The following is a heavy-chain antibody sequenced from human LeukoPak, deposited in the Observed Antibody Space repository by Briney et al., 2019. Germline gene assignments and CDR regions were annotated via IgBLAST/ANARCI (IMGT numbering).Heavy chain of an antibody. CDR3: ARDGGVRGVIRPPYFDY. Sequence: PGGSLRLSCAASGFTFSSYWMSWVRQAPGKGLEWVANIKQDGSEKYYVDSVKGRFTISRDNAKNSLYLQMNSLRAEDTAVYYCARDGGVRGVIRPPYFDYWGQGTLVTVSS. CDR1: GFTFSSYW. CDR2: IKQDGSEK. V-gene: IGHV3-7*01. D-gene: IGHD3-10*01. J-gene: IGHJ4*02.